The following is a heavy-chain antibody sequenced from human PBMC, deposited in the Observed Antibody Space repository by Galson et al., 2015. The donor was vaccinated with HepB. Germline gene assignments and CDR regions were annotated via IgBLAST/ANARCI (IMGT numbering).Heavy chain of an antibody. J-gene: IGHJ4*02. CDR3: ARDEPYGSGSYFDY. CDR2: ISSSSSYI. V-gene: IGHV3-21*01. Sequence: SLRLSCAASGFTISSYSMNWVRQAPGKGLEWVSSISSSSSYIYYADSVKGRFTISRDNAKNSLYLQMNSLRAEDTAVYYCARDEPYGSGSYFDYWGQGTLVTVSS. D-gene: IGHD3-10*01. CDR1: GFTISSYS.